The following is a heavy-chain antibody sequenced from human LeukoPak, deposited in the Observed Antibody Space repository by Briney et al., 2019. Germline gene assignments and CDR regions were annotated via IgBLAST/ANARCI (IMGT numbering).Heavy chain of an antibody. D-gene: IGHD3-22*01. CDR3: ARDDTMIVVVMSGDLTHETDAFDI. Sequence: ASVKVSCKASGYTFTSYDINWVRQATGQGLEWMGWMNPNNGNTGYAQKFQGRVTITRNTSISTAYMELSSLRSEDTAVYYCARDDTMIVVVMSGDLTHETDAFDIWGQGTMVTVSS. CDR2: MNPNNGNT. V-gene: IGHV1-8*03. CDR1: GYTFTSYD. J-gene: IGHJ3*02.